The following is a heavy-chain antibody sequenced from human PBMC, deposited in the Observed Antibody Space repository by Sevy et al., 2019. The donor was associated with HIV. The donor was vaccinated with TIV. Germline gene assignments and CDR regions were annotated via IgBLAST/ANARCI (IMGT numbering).Heavy chain of an antibody. CDR2: IYYSGST. Sequence: SETLSLTCTVSGGSVSSGSYYWSWIRQPPGKGLEWIGYIYYSGSTNYNPSLKSRVTISVDTSKNQFSLKLSSVTAADTAVYYCARGGGYGLTTPFDYWGQGTLVTVSS. CDR3: ARGGGYGLTTPFDY. CDR1: GGSVSSGSYY. J-gene: IGHJ4*02. V-gene: IGHV4-61*01. D-gene: IGHD5-12*01.